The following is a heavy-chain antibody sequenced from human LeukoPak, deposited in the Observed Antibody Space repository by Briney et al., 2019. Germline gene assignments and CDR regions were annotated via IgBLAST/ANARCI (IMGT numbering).Heavy chain of an antibody. CDR2: IRSKANSYAT. D-gene: IGHD3-10*01. CDR1: GFTFSGSA. V-gene: IGHV3-73*01. CDR3: AKDGFSVRGVIIVTWRYYYYMDV. Sequence: GGSLRLSCAASGFTFSGSAMHWVRQASGKGLEWVGRIRSKANSYATAYAASVKGRFTISRDDSKNTAYLQMNSLRAEDTAVYYCAKDGFSVRGVIIVTWRYYYYMDVWGKGTTVTISS. J-gene: IGHJ6*03.